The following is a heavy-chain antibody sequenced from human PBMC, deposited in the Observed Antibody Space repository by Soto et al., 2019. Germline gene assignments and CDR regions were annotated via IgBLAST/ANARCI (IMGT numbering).Heavy chain of an antibody. J-gene: IGHJ3*02. CDR1: GFTFATYS. D-gene: IGHD6-19*01. CDR3: ARASGWYPSDAFEI. V-gene: IGHV3-48*02. Sequence: EAQLVESGGGLVQPGGSLRLSCAASGFTFATYSMNWVRQAPGEGLEWVSYISDSSATRYYADSVTGRFTISRDNAKDSLYLQMNSLRDEDSALYYCARASGWYPSDAFEIWGQGTPVTVSS. CDR2: ISDSSATR.